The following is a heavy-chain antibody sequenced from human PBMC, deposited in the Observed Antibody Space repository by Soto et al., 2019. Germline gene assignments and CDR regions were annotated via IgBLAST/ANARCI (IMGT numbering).Heavy chain of an antibody. V-gene: IGHV4-31*03. CDR3: ARDFYGSGLGYYGMDV. CDR1: GGSISSVGYY. CDR2: IYYSGST. J-gene: IGHJ6*02. Sequence: SETLSLTCTVSGGSISSVGYYWSWIRQHPGKGLEWIGYIYYSGSTYYNPSLKSRVTISVDTSKNQFSLKLSSVTAADTAVYYCARDFYGSGLGYYGMDVWGQGTTVTVSS. D-gene: IGHD3-10*01.